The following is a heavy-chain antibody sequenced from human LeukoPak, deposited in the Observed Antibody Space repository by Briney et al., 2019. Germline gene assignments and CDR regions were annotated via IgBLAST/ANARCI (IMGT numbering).Heavy chain of an antibody. CDR1: GFTFSTYN. Sequence: GGSLRLSCAASGFTFSTYNMNWARQAPGKGLEWVSYISSSSSTIYYADSVKGRFTISRDNAKNSLYLQMNSLRAEDTAVYYCARGTSGDYYISNWFDPWGQGTLVTVSS. V-gene: IGHV3-48*01. D-gene: IGHD3-22*01. CDR2: ISSSSSTI. J-gene: IGHJ5*02. CDR3: ARGTSGDYYISNWFDP.